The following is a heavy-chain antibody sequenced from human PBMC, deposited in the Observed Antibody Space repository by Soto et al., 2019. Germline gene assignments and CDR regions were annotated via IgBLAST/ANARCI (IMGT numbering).Heavy chain of an antibody. CDR1: EYIFNSYW. Sequence: VASLKISCKGCEYIFNSYWIGWVRQLPGKGVEWMGIIYPGDSDTRYSPFFQGQVTISVDKSISTAYLQWSSLKAPDTAMYYLAREEGAEGDYDPAYYGMDAWGQGTMVTVSS. CDR3: AREEGAEGDYDPAYYGMDA. CDR2: IYPGDSDT. J-gene: IGHJ6*02. D-gene: IGHD4-17*01. V-gene: IGHV5-51*01.